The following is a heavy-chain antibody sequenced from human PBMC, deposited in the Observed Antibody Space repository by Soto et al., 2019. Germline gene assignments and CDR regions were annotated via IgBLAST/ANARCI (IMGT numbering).Heavy chain of an antibody. D-gene: IGHD3-22*01. J-gene: IGHJ4*02. CDR2: IYYSGST. Sequence: SETLSLTCTVSGGSISSYYWSWIRQPPGKGLEWIGYIYYSGSTNYNPSLKSRVTISVDTSKNQFSLKLSSVTAADTAVYYCARTTYYYDSSGYYGYYFDYWGQGTLVTVSS. V-gene: IGHV4-59*01. CDR3: ARTTYYYDSSGYYGYYFDY. CDR1: GGSISSYY.